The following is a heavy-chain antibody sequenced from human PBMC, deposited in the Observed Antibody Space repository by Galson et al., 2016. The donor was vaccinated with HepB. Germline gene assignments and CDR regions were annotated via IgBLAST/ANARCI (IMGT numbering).Heavy chain of an antibody. Sequence: SLRLSCAASGFTFSSYSMHWVRQAPGKGLEWVSYISSSSSTKYYADSVKGRFTISRDNAKNSLYLQMNSLRDEDTAVYYCAREIPSRGKSDYWGQGTLVTVSS. CDR1: GFTFSSYS. CDR3: AREIPSRGKSDY. V-gene: IGHV3-48*02. J-gene: IGHJ4*02. D-gene: IGHD3-10*01. CDR2: ISSSSSTK.